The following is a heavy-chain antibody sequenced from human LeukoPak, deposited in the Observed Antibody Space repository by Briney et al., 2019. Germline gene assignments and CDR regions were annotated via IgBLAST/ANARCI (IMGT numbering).Heavy chain of an antibody. V-gene: IGHV3-23*01. CDR2: ISGSSGAT. Sequence: PGGSLRLSCAASGLTFSSYSMAWVRQAPGKGLEWVSIISGSSGATFYADSVKGRFTISRDNSKNTLYLEMSSLRAEDTAVYYCAKEGDRGFVVADYFDYWGQGTLVTVSS. CDR3: AKEGDRGFVVADYFDY. D-gene: IGHD2-15*01. J-gene: IGHJ4*02. CDR1: GLTFSSYS.